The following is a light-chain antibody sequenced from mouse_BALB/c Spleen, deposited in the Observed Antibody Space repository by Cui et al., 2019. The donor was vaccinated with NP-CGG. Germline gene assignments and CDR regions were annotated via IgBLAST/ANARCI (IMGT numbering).Light chain of an antibody. V-gene: IGLV1*01. CDR3: ALWYSNHWV. Sequence: QAVVTQESALTTSPGETVTLTCRSSTGAVTTNNYANWVQEKPDHLFTGLIVGTNNRAPGVPARFSGSLIGDKAALIITGAQTEDEAIYFCALWYSNHWVFGGGTKLTVL. CDR1: TGAVTTNNY. J-gene: IGLJ1*01. CDR2: GTN.